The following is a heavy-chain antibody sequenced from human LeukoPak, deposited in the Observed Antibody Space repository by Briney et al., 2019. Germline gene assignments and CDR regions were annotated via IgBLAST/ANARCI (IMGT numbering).Heavy chain of an antibody. Sequence: SETLSLTCAVYGGSFSAFHWNWIRQSPAKGLEWLGEMKQSGTPRYNPSLQSRVTISVDKSKNQFSLNVRPVTAADTAVYYCASRPFLYGFRTYFDNWAQGTLVTVSS. J-gene: IGHJ4*02. CDR2: MKQSGTP. CDR1: GGSFSAFH. CDR3: ASRPFLYGFRTYFDN. D-gene: IGHD3-10*01. V-gene: IGHV4-34*01.